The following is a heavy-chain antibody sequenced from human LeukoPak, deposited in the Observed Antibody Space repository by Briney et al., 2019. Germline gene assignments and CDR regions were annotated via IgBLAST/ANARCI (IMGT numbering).Heavy chain of an antibody. CDR3: ARAGYCSSTSCYSYGMDV. V-gene: IGHV1-69*06. CDR2: IIPIFGTA. D-gene: IGHD2-2*01. CDR1: GGTFSSYA. Sequence: ASVKVSCKASGGTFSSYAISWVRQAPGQGLEWMGGIIPIFGTANYAQKFQGRVTITVDKSTSTAYMELSSLRSEDTAVYYCARAGYCSSTSCYSYGMDVWGKGTTVTVSS. J-gene: IGHJ6*04.